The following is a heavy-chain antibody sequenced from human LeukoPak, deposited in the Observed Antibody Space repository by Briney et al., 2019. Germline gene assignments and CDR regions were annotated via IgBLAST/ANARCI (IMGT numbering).Heavy chain of an antibody. J-gene: IGHJ4*02. V-gene: IGHV3-33*01. Sequence: GGSLRLSCAASGFTFSSYGMHWVRQAPGKGLEWVAVIWYDGSNKYYADSVKGRFTISRDNSKNTLYLQMNSLRAEDTAVYYCARVGYYYDSSGYFDYWGQGTRVTVSS. CDR3: ARVGYYYDSSGYFDY. D-gene: IGHD3-22*01. CDR1: GFTFSSYG. CDR2: IWYDGSNK.